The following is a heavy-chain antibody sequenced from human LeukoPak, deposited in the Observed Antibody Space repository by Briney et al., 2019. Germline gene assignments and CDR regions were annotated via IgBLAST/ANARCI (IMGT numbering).Heavy chain of an antibody. CDR1: GGSISGYY. J-gene: IGHJ6*03. Sequence: SETPCLSCVVSGGSISGYYGRWSPPSPGEGLGWIGYIYTSGSTNYNPSLKSRFTISVDTSKNQFSLQLSSVTAADTAVYYCARFGFDYYYYMDVWGKGTTVTVSS. CDR3: ARFGFDYYYYMDV. CDR2: IYTSGST. V-gene: IGHV4-4*09. D-gene: IGHD3-10*01.